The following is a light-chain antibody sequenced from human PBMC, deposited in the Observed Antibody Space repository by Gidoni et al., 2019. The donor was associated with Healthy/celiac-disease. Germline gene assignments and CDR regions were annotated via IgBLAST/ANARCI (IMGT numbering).Light chain of an antibody. V-gene: IGKV3-20*01. CDR1: QSVSSSY. J-gene: IGKJ3*01. Sequence: EIVLTQSPCTLSLSPGERATLSCRASQSVSSSYLAWYQQKPGQAPRLLIYGASSRATGIPDRFSGSGSGTDFTLTISRLEHEDVAVYYCQQYGSSPIFTFXPXTKVDIK. CDR2: GAS. CDR3: QQYGSSPIFT.